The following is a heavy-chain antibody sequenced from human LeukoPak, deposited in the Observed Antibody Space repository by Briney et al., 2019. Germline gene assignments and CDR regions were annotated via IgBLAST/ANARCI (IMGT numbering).Heavy chain of an antibody. D-gene: IGHD3-10*01. V-gene: IGHV1-8*02. CDR3: ARGPHGTGSHFDF. CDR2: MNPKSGDT. CDR1: ASTFRSYD. J-gene: IGHJ4*02. Sequence: GASVKVSCKASASTFRSYDINWVRQATGQGLEWMGWMNPKSGDTGYTQRFQGRVTMTRDTSINTAYMELSSLSFEDTAVYYCARGPHGTGSHFDFWGQGTLVTVSS.